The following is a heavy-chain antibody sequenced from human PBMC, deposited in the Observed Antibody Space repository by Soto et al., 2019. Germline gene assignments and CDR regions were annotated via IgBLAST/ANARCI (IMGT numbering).Heavy chain of an antibody. CDR1: GFTYSNAW. J-gene: IGHJ4*02. V-gene: IGHV3-15*07. CDR2: IKSKAEGGTT. Sequence: EVQLVESGGGLVKPGGSLRLSCAASGFTYSNAWVNWVRQAPGKGLEWVGRIKSKAEGGTTDYAAPVKGRFTISRDDSKDTLYLQMDSLKTEDKAVYYCTNVFDYWGQGALVTVSS. CDR3: TNVFDY.